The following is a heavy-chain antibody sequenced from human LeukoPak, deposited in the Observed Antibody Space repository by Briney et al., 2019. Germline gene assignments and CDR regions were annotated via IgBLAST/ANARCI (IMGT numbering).Heavy chain of an antibody. D-gene: IGHD1-26*01. V-gene: IGHV3-21*05. CDR3: ARTENSGRFFNYFDN. CDR2: ISSSSSYI. CDR1: GFTFSSYE. J-gene: IGHJ4*02. Sequence: PGGSLRLSCAASGFTFSSYEMNWVRQAPGKGLEWVSYISSSSSYIYYADSVKGRFTISRDNAKNSLYLQMNSLRAEDTAVYYCARTENSGRFFNYFDNWGQGTLVTVSS.